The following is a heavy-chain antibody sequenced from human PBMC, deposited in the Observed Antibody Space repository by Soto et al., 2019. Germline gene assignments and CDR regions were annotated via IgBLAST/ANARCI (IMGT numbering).Heavy chain of an antibody. CDR3: AKGGPTIFGVTYSGLDV. CDR2: ISYDGSNK. CDR1: KFTFSSYG. V-gene: IGHV3-30*18. D-gene: IGHD3-3*01. J-gene: IGHJ6*02. Sequence: QVQLVESGGGVVQPGRSLSLSCAASKFTFSSYGMYWVRQAPGKGLEWVAVISYDGSNKYHADSVKGRFTISRDNSENILYLQMNSLRTEYSGVYYCAKGGPTIFGVTYSGLDVWGQGTTVTVSS.